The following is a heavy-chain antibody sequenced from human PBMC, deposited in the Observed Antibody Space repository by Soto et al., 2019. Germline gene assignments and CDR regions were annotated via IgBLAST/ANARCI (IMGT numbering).Heavy chain of an antibody. Sequence: SENLSLTCAVYGGSFSGYYWSWIRQPPGKGLEWIGEINHSGSTNYNPSLKSRVTISVDTPKNQFSLKLSSVTAADTAVYYCARGSDPAYYYGSGSPYYYGMDVWGQGTTVTVSS. CDR3: ARGSDPAYYYGSGSPYYYGMDV. D-gene: IGHD3-10*01. CDR1: GGSFSGYY. J-gene: IGHJ6*02. CDR2: INHSGST. V-gene: IGHV4-34*01.